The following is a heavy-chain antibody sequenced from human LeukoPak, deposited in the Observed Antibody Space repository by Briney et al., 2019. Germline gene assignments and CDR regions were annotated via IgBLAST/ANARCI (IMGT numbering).Heavy chain of an antibody. CDR3: AKAETMTQRGYFDY. Sequence: GGSLRLSCAASGFTFSRYGMHWVRQAPGKGLEWVAFIRYDGSNKYYADSVKGRFTISRDNSKNTLYLQMNSLRVEDTAVYYCAKAETMTQRGYFDYWGQGTLVTVSS. CDR2: IRYDGSNK. V-gene: IGHV3-30*02. CDR1: GFTFSRYG. J-gene: IGHJ4*02. D-gene: IGHD1-1*01.